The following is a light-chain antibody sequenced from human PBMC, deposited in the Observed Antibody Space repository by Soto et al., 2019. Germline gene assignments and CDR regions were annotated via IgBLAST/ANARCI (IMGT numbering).Light chain of an antibody. V-gene: IGLV2-23*03. Sequence: QSALTQPASVSGSPGQSITISCTGTNSDVESYNLVSWFRQHPGEAPKLIVYEGTKRPSGVSNRFSGSKSGNPASLTISGLQAEDDANYYCCSYAGTATVFGTGTKVTVL. J-gene: IGLJ1*01. CDR1: NSDVESYNL. CDR3: CSYAGTATV. CDR2: EGT.